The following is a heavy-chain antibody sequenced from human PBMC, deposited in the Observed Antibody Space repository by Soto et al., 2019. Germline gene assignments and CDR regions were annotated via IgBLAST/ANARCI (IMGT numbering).Heavy chain of an antibody. CDR3: AKASSMVGGVIRPHDY. V-gene: IGHV3-23*01. J-gene: IGHJ4*02. D-gene: IGHD3-10*01. Sequence: GGSLRLSCAASGFTFSSYAMSWVRQAPGKGLEWVSAISGSGGSTYYADSVKGRFTISRDNSKNTLYLQMNSLRAEDTAVYYCAKASSMVGGVIRPHDYWGQGTLVTVSS. CDR1: GFTFSSYA. CDR2: ISGSGGST.